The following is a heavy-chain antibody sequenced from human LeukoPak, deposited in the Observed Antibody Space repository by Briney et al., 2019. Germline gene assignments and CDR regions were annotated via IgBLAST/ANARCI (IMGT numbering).Heavy chain of an antibody. CDR3: VNHITAMVRGCLDH. J-gene: IGHJ4*02. CDR2: INARGFIT. D-gene: IGHD5-18*01. CDR1: GFTFNTLA. V-gene: IGHV3-23*01. Sequence: GGSLRLSCAASGFTFNTLAMSWGRQAPGKGLEWVSSINARGFITYYADSVKGRFTISRDNSKNTLFLQMNSLSVEDTAAYYCVNHITAMVRGCLDHWGQGIPVTVSS.